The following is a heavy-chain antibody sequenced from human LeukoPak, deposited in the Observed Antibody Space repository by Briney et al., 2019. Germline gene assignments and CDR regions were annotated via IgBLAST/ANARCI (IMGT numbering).Heavy chain of an antibody. J-gene: IGHJ4*02. Sequence: PGGSLRLSCAASGFTFSNYAMSWVRQAPGKGLEWLSYISDGGANTYYADSVKGRFTISRDNSKDTLFLQMNSLRAEDTAVYYCAKNWVPMVRGVLSYWGQGALVTVSS. D-gene: IGHD3-10*01. CDR2: ISDGGANT. CDR3: AKNWVPMVRGVLSY. V-gene: IGHV3-23*01. CDR1: GFTFSNYA.